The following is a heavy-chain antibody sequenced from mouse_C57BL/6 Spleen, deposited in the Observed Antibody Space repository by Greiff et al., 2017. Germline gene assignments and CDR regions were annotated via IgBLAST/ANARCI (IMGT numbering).Heavy chain of an antibody. CDR3: ARMRGLDYDKAWFAY. CDR2: INPNYGTT. J-gene: IGHJ3*01. Sequence: EVQLQQSGPELVKPGASVKISCKASGYSFTDYNVNWVKQSNGKSLEWIGVINPNYGTTSYNQKFKGKATLTVDQSSSTAYMQLNSLTSEDSAVYYCARMRGLDYDKAWFAYWGQGTLVTVSA. V-gene: IGHV1-39*01. CDR1: GYSFTDYN. D-gene: IGHD2-4*01.